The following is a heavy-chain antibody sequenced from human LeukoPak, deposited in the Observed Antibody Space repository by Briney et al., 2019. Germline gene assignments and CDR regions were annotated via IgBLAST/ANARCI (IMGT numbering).Heavy chain of an antibody. J-gene: IGHJ4*02. CDR1: GFTFSGSA. Sequence: PGGSLRLSCAASGFTFSGSAMHWVRQGSGKGLEWVGRIRSKANSYATAYAASVKGRFTISRDDSKNTAYLQMNSLKTEDTAVHYCTRPIQVSSGWLDYWGQGTLVTVSS. CDR3: TRPIQVSSGWLDY. CDR2: IRSKANSYAT. V-gene: IGHV3-73*01. D-gene: IGHD6-19*01.